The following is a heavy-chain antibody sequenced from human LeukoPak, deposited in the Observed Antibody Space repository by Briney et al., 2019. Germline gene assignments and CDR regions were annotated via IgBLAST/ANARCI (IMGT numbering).Heavy chain of an antibody. Sequence: GGSLRLSCAASGFTFSSYGMHWVRQAPGKGLEWVAVIWYDGGNKYYADSVKGRFTISRDNSKNTLYLQMNSLRAEDTAVYYCARLAVVGSGSYCLDYWGQGTLVTVSS. CDR3: ARLAVVGSGSYCLDY. J-gene: IGHJ4*02. V-gene: IGHV3-33*01. CDR1: GFTFSSYG. CDR2: IWYDGGNK. D-gene: IGHD3-10*01.